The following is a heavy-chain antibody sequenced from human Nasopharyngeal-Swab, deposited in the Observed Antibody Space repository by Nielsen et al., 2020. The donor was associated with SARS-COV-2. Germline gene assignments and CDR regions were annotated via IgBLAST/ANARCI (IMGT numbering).Heavy chain of an antibody. Sequence: SQTLSLTCAISGDSVPSSSAAWNWIRQSPSRGLEWLGRTYYRSKLYNDYAVSVKSRITIIPDTSKNQFSLHLNSVPPEDTAVYYCARARGAYGDYYYYYYTDVWGKGTTVTVSS. CDR1: GDSVPSSSAA. V-gene: IGHV6-1*01. D-gene: IGHD4-17*01. CDR2: TYYRSKLYN. CDR3: ARARGAYGDYYYYYYTDV. J-gene: IGHJ6*03.